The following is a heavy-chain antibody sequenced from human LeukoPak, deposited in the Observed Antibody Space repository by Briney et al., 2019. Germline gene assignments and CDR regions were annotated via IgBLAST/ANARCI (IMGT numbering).Heavy chain of an antibody. CDR1: GYRFTSYG. J-gene: IGHJ3*01. V-gene: IGHV1-18*01. Sequence: ASVKVSCKASGYRFTSYGFSWVRQAPGQGLEWMGWISAYSGTTDYAQKVQGRVTMTTDTSTTTAYMELRSLRSEDTAVYYCARDRLTSSSFRHYYDTAGYQSDAFDLWGQGTMVTVSS. CDR3: ARDRLTSSSFRHYYDTAGYQSDAFDL. D-gene: IGHD3-22*01. CDR2: ISAYSGTT.